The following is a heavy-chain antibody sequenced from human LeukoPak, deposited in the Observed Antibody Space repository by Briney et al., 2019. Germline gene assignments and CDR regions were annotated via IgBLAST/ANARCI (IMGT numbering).Heavy chain of an antibody. J-gene: IGHJ4*02. CDR3: ARTSPTSHFDF. V-gene: IGHV3-74*01. CDR1: GFTFTTYW. Sequence: PGGSLRLSCAASGFTFTTYWMHWVRQAPGKGLVWVSRINGIGSSSNYAASVKGRFTISRDNARNTLYLQMNSLRAEDTALYYCARTSPTSHFDFWGQGTLVTVSS. CDR2: INGIGSSS. D-gene: IGHD3-16*01.